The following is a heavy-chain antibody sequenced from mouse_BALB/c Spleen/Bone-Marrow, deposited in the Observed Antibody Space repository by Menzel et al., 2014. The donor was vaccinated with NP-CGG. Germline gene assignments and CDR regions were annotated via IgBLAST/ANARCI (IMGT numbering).Heavy chain of an antibody. CDR2: ISSGGSNT. J-gene: IGHJ4*01. V-gene: IGHV5-12-1*01. CDR3: ARQRGYAYAMDY. D-gene: IGHD2-2*01. CDR1: GFAFSGYD. Sequence: EVMLVESGGGLVKPGGSLKLSCAASGFAFSGYDMSWVRQTPEKRLEWVAYISSGGSNTYYPDTVKSRFTISRDNAKNTLYLQMNSPKSEDTAMYYCARQRGYAYAMDYWGQGTSVTVSS.